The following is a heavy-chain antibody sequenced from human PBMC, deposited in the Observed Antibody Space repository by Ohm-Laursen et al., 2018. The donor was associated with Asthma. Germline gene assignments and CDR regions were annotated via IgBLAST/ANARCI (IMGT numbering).Heavy chain of an antibody. J-gene: IGHJ4*02. CDR3: TKGRLSIVGTNFGY. V-gene: IGHV3-9*01. D-gene: IGHD5-12*01. CDR1: GFTFDDYG. CDR2: ISWNSGGI. Sequence: SLRLSCTASGFTFDDYGMHWVRQAPGRGLEWVSGISWNSGGIGYADSVKGRFTISRDNAKNSLYLQMNSLRPDDTAFYYCTKGRLSIVGTNFGYWGQGTLVTVSS.